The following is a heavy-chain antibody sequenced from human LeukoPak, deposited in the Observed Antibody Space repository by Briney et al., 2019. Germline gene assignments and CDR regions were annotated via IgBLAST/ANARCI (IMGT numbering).Heavy chain of an antibody. D-gene: IGHD2-15*01. J-gene: IGHJ4*02. CDR1: GFSFSSYS. CDR3: ASDCSGGSLRY. V-gene: IGHV3-48*01. CDR2: ISSGGSTI. Sequence: GGSLRLSCAASGFSFSSYSMNWVRQAPGKGLEWISYISSGGSTIFYADSVKGRFTISRDNAKNSLYLQMNSLRAEDTAVYYCASDCSGGSLRYWGQGTLVTVSS.